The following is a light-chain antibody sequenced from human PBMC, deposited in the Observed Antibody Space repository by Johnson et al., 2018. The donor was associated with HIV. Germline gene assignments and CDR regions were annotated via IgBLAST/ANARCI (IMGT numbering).Light chain of an antibody. J-gene: IGLJ1*01. CDR1: SSNIGNNY. CDR2: DNT. Sequence: QSVLTQPPSVSAAPGQKVTISCSGSSSNIGNNYVSWYQQLPGTAPKLLIYDNTKRPSGIPDRFSGSKSGTSATLGITGLQTGDEADYYCGTWDSSLSALVFGTGTKVTAL. CDR3: GTWDSSLSALV. V-gene: IGLV1-51*01.